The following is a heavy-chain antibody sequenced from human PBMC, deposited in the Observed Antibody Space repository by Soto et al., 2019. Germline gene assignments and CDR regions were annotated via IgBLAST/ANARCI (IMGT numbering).Heavy chain of an antibody. Sequence: PSETLSLTCTVSGGSISSGDYYWSWIRQPPGKGLEWIGYIYYSGSTYYNPSLKSRVTISVDTSKNQFSLKLSSVTAADTAVYYCARDISTSEQAYYYYYGMDVWGQGTTVTVSS. D-gene: IGHD2-2*01. CDR1: GGSISSGDYY. CDR3: ARDISTSEQAYYYYYGMDV. CDR2: IYYSGST. V-gene: IGHV4-30-4*01. J-gene: IGHJ6*02.